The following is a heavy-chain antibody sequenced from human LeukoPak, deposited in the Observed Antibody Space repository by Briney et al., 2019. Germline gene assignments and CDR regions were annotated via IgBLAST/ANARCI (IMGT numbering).Heavy chain of an antibody. CDR2: IIPILGIA. D-gene: IGHD3-22*01. J-gene: IGHJ4*02. CDR3: ARDSHYYDSSGYRTFDY. Sequence: SVKVSCKASGGAFSSYAISWVRQAPGQGLEWMGRIIPILGIANYAQKFQGRVTITADKSTSTAYMELSSLRSEDTAVYYCARDSHYYDSSGYRTFDYWGQGTLVTVSS. V-gene: IGHV1-69*04. CDR1: GGAFSSYA.